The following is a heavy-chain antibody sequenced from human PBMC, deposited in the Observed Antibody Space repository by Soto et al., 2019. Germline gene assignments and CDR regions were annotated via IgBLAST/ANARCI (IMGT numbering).Heavy chain of an antibody. CDR3: ARVGDDGTGDYGRDV. V-gene: IGHV1-8*01. Sequence: QVQLVQSGAEVKKPGASVKVSCKASGYTFTSYDINWVRQATGQGLEWMGWMNPNSGNTGYAQKFQGRVTMTRNTSIGKAYRELSSLGCEDTAVYYCARVGDDGTGDYGRDVWGQGTTVTVSS. CDR1: GYTFTSYD. CDR2: MNPNSGNT. J-gene: IGHJ6*02. D-gene: IGHD1-1*01.